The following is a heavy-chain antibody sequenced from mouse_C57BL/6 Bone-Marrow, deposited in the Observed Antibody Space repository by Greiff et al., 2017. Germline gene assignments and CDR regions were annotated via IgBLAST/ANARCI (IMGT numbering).Heavy chain of an antibody. CDR1: GFNIKDDY. J-gene: IGHJ3*01. Sequence: EVQLQQSGAELVRPGASVKLSCTASGFNIKDDYMHWVKQRPEQGLEWIGWIDPENGDTEYASKFQGKATITADTSSNTAYLQLSSLTSEDTAVSYCTSCNYWFAYWGQGTLVTVSA. CDR2: IDPENGDT. D-gene: IGHD1-3*01. CDR3: TSCNYWFAY. V-gene: IGHV14-4*01.